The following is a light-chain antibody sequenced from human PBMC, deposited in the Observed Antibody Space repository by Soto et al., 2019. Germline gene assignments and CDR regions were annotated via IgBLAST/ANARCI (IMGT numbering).Light chain of an antibody. CDR1: SGHSTYA. V-gene: IGLV4-69*02. Sequence: QPVLTQSPSASASLGASVRLTCTLSSGHSTYAIAWHQQQPGRGPRYLMRVDGDGSHTNGDGIPDRFSGSLSGTERYLTISSLQSEDEADYYCQTWGTGIVIFGGGTKVTVL. J-gene: IGLJ2*01. CDR3: QTWGTGIVI. CDR2: VDGDGSH.